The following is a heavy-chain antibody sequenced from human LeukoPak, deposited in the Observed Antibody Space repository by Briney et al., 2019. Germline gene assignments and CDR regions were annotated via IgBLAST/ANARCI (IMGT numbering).Heavy chain of an antibody. CDR3: ARPYCSGGSCWGYFQH. CDR2: IYPGDSDT. D-gene: IGHD2-15*01. Sequence: GESLKISCKGSGYSFTSYWIGWVRQMPGKGLEWMGIIYPGDSDTRYSPYFQGQLTISADKSISTAYLQWSSLKASDNAMYYCARPYCSGGSCWGYFQHWGQGTLVTVSS. V-gene: IGHV5-51*01. J-gene: IGHJ1*01. CDR1: GYSFTSYW.